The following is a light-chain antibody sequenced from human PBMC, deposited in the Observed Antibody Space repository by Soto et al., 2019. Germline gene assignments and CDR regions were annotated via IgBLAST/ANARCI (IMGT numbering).Light chain of an antibody. Sequence: DIQLTQSPSTLSAAVGDSVTITCRASQSISSWLAWYQQKPGKAPKLLIYKASSLESGVPSRFSGSGSGTEFTLTISSLQPDDFAIYYCQQYNSYWTFGQGTKVDI. CDR2: KAS. V-gene: IGKV1-5*03. CDR1: QSISSW. CDR3: QQYNSYWT. J-gene: IGKJ1*01.